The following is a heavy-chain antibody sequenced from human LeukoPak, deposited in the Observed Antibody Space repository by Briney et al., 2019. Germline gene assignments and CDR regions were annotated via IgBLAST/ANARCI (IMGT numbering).Heavy chain of an antibody. V-gene: IGHV4-61*01. CDR2: IYYSGST. Sequence: PSQTLSLTCTVSGGSISSGSYYWSWIRQPPGKGLEWIGYIYYSGSTNYNPSLKSRVTISVDTSKNQFSLKLSSVTAADTAVYYCARAIGYSSSWRLPNWFDPWGQGTLVTVSS. CDR3: ARAIGYSSSWRLPNWFDP. CDR1: GGSISSGSYY. J-gene: IGHJ5*02. D-gene: IGHD6-13*01.